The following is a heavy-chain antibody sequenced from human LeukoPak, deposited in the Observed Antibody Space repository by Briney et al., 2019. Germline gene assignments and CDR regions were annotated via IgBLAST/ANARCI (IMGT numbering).Heavy chain of an antibody. J-gene: IGHJ4*02. V-gene: IGHV1-2*02. CDR1: GYTCTGYY. CDR2: INPNSGGT. CDR3: ARAPRWPHHLDY. Sequence: ASVKVSCKASGYTCTGYYMHWVRQAPGQGLEWMGWINPNSGGTNYAQKFQGRVTMTRDTSISTAPMALSRVSSDDAAVYYCARAPRWPHHLDYWGQGTLVTVSS. D-gene: IGHD2-15*01.